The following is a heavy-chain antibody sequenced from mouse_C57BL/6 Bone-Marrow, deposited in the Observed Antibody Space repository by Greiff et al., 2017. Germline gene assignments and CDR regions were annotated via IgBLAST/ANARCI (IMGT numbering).Heavy chain of an antibody. CDR2: INPSSGYT. Sequence: VQGVESGAELAKPGASVKLSCKASGYTFTSYWMHWVKQRPGQGLEWIGYINPSSGYTKYNQKFKDKATLTADKSSSTAYMQLSSLTYEDAAVYCGAKSPDDYDEYYWGQGTTITVSS. D-gene: IGHD2-4*01. J-gene: IGHJ2*01. CDR3: AKSPDDYDEYY. V-gene: IGHV1-7*01. CDR1: GYTFTSYW.